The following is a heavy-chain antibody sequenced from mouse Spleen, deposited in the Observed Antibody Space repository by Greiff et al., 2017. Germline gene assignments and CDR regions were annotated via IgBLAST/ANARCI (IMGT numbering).Heavy chain of an antibody. CDR3: TTPIYYGDQYYFDY. CDR1: GFNIKDDY. CDR2: IDPENGDT. V-gene: IGHV14-4*01. Sequence: VQLQQSGAELVRPGASVKLSCTASGFNIKDDYMHWVKQRPEQGLEWIGWIDPENGDTEYASKFQGKATITADTSSNTAYLQLSSLTSEDTAVYYCTTPIYYGDQYYFDYWGQGTTLTVSS. J-gene: IGHJ2*01. D-gene: IGHD2-13*01.